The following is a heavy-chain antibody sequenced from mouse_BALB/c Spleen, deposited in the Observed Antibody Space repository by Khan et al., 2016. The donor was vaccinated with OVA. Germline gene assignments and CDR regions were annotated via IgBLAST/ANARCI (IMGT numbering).Heavy chain of an antibody. CDR3: ARRTLDY. CDR2: IDPFNGGT. V-gene: IGHV1S135*01. J-gene: IGHJ4*01. CDR1: GYSFTSYY. Sequence: VQLQQSGPELMKPGASVKISCKASGYSFTSYYMHWVKQSHGRSLAWIGCIDPFNGGTTYNQKFKGKATLTVDKFSSTAYMQLSGLTSEDSAVFYCARRTLDYWGQGTSVTVSS.